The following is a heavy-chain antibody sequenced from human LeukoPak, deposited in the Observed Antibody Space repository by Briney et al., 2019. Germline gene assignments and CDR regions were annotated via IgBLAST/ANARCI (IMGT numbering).Heavy chain of an antibody. V-gene: IGHV1-18*01. CDR1: GYIFTSYG. CDR2: ISGYNGNT. CDR3: ARGNKDYGDYARGLSDY. D-gene: IGHD4-17*01. J-gene: IGHJ4*02. Sequence: ASVKVSCKASGYIFTSYGISWVRQAPGQGLEWMGWISGYNGNTNYAQKLQGRVTMTTDTSTSTAYMELRSLRSDDTAVYYCARGNKDYGDYARGLSDYWGQGTLVTVSS.